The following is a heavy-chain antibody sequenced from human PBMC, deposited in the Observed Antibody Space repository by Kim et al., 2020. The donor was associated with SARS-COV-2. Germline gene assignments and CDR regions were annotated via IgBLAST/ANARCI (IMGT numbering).Heavy chain of an antibody. Sequence: ASVKVSCKASAYTFTSNGITWVRQAPGQGLEWMGWISAYNGNTKYAQKLQGRVTMTTDTSTSTAYMELRSLRSDDMAVYYCAREIRSSIDYWGQGTLVTVSS. D-gene: IGHD6-6*01. V-gene: IGHV1-18*03. J-gene: IGHJ4*02. CDR2: ISAYNGNT. CDR1: AYTFTSNG. CDR3: AREIRSSIDY.